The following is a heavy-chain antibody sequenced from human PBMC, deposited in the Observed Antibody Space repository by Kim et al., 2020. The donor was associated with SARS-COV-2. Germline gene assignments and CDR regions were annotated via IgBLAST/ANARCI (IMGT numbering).Heavy chain of an antibody. CDR3: ARDGGWYSSSWYWTYLDS. J-gene: IGHJ4*03. Sequence: SETLSLTCTVSGGSISSYYWSWIRQPPGKGLEWIGDIYYSGSTNYNPSLKSRVTISVDTSKNQFSLKLRSVTAADTAVYYCARDGGWYSSSWYWTYLDSCGHGTLVTASS. D-gene: IGHD6-13*01. CDR1: GGSISSYY. CDR2: IYYSGST. V-gene: IGHV4-59*01.